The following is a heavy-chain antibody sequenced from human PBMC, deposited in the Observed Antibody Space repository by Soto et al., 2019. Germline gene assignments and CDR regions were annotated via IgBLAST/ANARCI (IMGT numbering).Heavy chain of an antibody. CDR3: ATVATNSYNWLDP. D-gene: IGHD5-12*01. V-gene: IGHV3-48*01. Sequence: GGSLRLSCEGFGYTFRGYGMIWVRQAPGKGLECVSYISSDETIVNYADSVKGRFTISRDSAKNTVYLQMDSLRAEDTAVYYCATVATNSYNWLDPWGQGALVTVSS. CDR2: ISSDETIV. J-gene: IGHJ5*02. CDR1: GYTFRGYG.